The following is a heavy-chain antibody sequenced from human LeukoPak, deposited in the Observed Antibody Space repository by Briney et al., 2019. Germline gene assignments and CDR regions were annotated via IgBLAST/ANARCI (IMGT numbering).Heavy chain of an antibody. V-gene: IGHV4-30-4*01. CDR1: GGSISSGDYY. CDR3: ARVAVAGTEMIDY. Sequence: PSETLSLTCTVSGGSISSGDYYWSWIRQTPGEGLEWIGYIYYSGSTYYNPSLKSRVTISVDTSKNQFSLKLSSVTAADTAVYYCARVAVAGTEMIDYWGQGTLVTVSS. J-gene: IGHJ4*02. CDR2: IYYSGST. D-gene: IGHD6-19*01.